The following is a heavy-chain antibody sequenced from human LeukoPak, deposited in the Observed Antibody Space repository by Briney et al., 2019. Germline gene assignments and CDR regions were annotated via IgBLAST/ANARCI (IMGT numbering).Heavy chain of an antibody. Sequence: GGSLRLSCAASGFTFSSYWMSWVRQAPGKGLEWVANIKQDGSEKYYVDSVKGRFTVSRDNAKNSLYLQMNSLRAEDTAVYYCARDPVGARFDWFDPWGQGTLVTVSS. CDR1: GFTFSSYW. CDR2: IKQDGSEK. V-gene: IGHV3-7*01. CDR3: ARDPVGARFDWFDP. J-gene: IGHJ5*02. D-gene: IGHD1-26*01.